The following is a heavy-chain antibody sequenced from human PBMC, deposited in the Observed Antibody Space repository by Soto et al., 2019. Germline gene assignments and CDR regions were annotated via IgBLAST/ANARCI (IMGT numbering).Heavy chain of an antibody. V-gene: IGHV4-39*01. CDR2: IYSSENT. D-gene: IGHD2-2*03. CDR1: GGSISSSRCH. J-gene: IGHJ6*02. CDR3: AILNGYCIITNCPGYYGMDV. Sequence: PSETLSLTCTVSGGSISSSRCHWVWIRQPPGKGLEWIGTIYSSENTYYNPSLLSRVTISVDTAKNEFSLRLRSVTAADTAVDDCAILNGYCIITNCPGYYGMDVWRQGSTVTVPS.